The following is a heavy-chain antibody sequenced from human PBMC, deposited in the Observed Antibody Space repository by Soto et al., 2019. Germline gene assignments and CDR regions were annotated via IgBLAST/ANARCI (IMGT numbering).Heavy chain of an antibody. CDR3: ARQGSSSWYGRGYYGMDV. CDR1: GGSFSGYY. D-gene: IGHD6-13*01. Sequence: SETLSLTCAVYGGSFSGYYWSWIRQPPGKGLEWIGEINHSGSTNYNPSLKSRVTISVDTSKNQFSLKLSSVTAADTAVYYCARQGSSSWYGRGYYGMDVWGQGTTVTVSS. CDR2: INHSGST. V-gene: IGHV4-34*01. J-gene: IGHJ6*02.